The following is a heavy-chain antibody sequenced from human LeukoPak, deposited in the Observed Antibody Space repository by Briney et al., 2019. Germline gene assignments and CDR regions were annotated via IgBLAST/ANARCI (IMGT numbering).Heavy chain of an antibody. J-gene: IGHJ4*02. CDR3: ARLWYDILTGYYFDY. V-gene: IGHV5-51*01. Sequence: PGDSDTRYSPSFQGQVTISADKSISTAYLQWSSLKASDTAMYYCARLWYDILTGYYFDYWGQGTLVTVSS. CDR2: PGDSDT. D-gene: IGHD3-9*01.